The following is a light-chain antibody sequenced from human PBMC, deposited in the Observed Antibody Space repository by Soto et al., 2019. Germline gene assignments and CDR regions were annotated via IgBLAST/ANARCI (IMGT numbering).Light chain of an antibody. Sequence: QPVLTQPPSVSGAPGQRVTISCTGNTSNIGAGYDVHWYQHVPGTAPKLLIYGNNNRPSGVPDRFSGSKSGTSASLTITGLQAEDEADYYCQSHDSSLSGSVFGGGTKLTVL. V-gene: IGLV1-40*01. CDR3: QSHDSSLSGSV. CDR1: TSNIGAGYD. J-gene: IGLJ2*01. CDR2: GNN.